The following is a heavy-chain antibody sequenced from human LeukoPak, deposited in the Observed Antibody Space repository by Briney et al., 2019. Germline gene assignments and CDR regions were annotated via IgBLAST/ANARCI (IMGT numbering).Heavy chain of an antibody. CDR2: IYGGGNT. CDR3: ARAYDWNYLY. Sequence: GGSLRLSCAASGFTVSRNYMSWVRQPPGKGLEGVAVIYGGGNTYYADSVKDRFTISRDNSKNTLYLQMHSLRAEDTPVYYCARAYDWNYLYWGQGALVTVSS. V-gene: IGHV3-66*01. J-gene: IGHJ4*02. CDR1: GFTVSRNY. D-gene: IGHD1-7*01.